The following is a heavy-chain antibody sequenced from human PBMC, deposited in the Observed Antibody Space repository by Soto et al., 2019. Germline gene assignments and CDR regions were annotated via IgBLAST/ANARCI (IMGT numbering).Heavy chain of an antibody. V-gene: IGHV4-31*03. Sequence: SETLSLTCTVSGGSISIGGYYWSCMRQHPGKGLEWIGYIYYSGSTYYNPSLKSRVTISVDTSKNQFSLKLSSVTAADTAVYYCASGQASYDSSGHGAFDIWGQGTMVTVSS. CDR1: GGSISIGGYY. J-gene: IGHJ3*02. D-gene: IGHD3-22*01. CDR3: ASGQASYDSSGHGAFDI. CDR2: IYYSGST.